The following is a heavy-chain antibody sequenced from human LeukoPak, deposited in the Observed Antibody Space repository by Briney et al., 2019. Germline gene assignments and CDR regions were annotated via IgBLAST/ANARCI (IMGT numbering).Heavy chain of an antibody. CDR1: GYTFTGYC. CDR3: ARVLTGLKFVSGSYIGFDY. D-gene: IGHD3-16*01. Sequence: ASVKVSCKASGYTFTGYCMHWVRQAPGQGLEWMGWINPNSGGTNYAQKFQGRVTMTRDTSISTAYMELSRLRSDDTAVYYCARVLTGLKFVSGSYIGFDYWGQGTLVTVSS. V-gene: IGHV1-2*02. CDR2: INPNSGGT. J-gene: IGHJ4*02.